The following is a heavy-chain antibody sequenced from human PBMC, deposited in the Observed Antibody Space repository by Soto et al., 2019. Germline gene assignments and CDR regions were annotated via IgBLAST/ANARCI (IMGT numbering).Heavy chain of an antibody. D-gene: IGHD3-3*01. CDR3: AKDRVVIPATPDY. J-gene: IGHJ4*02. CDR1: GFTFSSYG. CDR2: ISYDGSNK. Sequence: HPGGSLRLSCAASGFTFSSYGMPWVRQAPGKGLEWVAVISYDGSNKYYADSAKGRFTISRDNSKNTLYLQMNSLRAEDTAVYYCAKDRVVIPATPDYWGQGTLVTVSS. V-gene: IGHV3-30*18.